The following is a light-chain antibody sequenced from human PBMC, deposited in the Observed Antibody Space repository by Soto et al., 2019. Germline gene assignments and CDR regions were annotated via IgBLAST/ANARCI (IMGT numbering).Light chain of an antibody. CDR1: SSDVGGYNY. CDR3: SSYTSSSTLGV. Sequence: QSVLTQPASVSGSPGQSITISCTGTSSDVGGYNYVSWYQQHPGKAPKLMIYDVSNRPSGVSNRFSGSKSGNTASLTISGLQAEDEADYYCSSYTSSSTLGVFGTRTEVTDL. V-gene: IGLV2-14*01. J-gene: IGLJ1*01. CDR2: DVS.